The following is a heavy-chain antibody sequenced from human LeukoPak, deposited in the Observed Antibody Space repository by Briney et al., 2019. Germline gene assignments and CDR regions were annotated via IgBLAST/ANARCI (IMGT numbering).Heavy chain of an antibody. CDR1: GFTFSDHY. Sequence: PGGSLRLSCEVSGFTFSDHYMSWIRQAPGKRPEWVSYISSGSTYTNYADSVEGRFTISRDNAKNSLYLQMNSLRAEDTAVYYCANRPGNHDILTQYYFDYWGQGTLVTVSS. J-gene: IGHJ4*02. D-gene: IGHD3-9*01. CDR3: ANRPGNHDILTQYYFDY. CDR2: ISSGSTYT. V-gene: IGHV3-11*03.